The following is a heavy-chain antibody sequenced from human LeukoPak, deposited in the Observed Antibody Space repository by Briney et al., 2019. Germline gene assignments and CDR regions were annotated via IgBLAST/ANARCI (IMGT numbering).Heavy chain of an antibody. CDR2: IYENGGTT. CDR1: GFTFRSHA. J-gene: IGHJ4*02. CDR3: AKDFRIGYSAHFDY. Sequence: GGSLSLSCVGSGFTFRSHAMSWVRQAPEKGLEFVSGIYENGGTTYYADSVKGRFSISRDNSKNTLYLQMDSLRGEDTAVYYCAKDFRIGYSAHFDYWGQGALVTVSS. D-gene: IGHD2-21*01. V-gene: IGHV3-23*01.